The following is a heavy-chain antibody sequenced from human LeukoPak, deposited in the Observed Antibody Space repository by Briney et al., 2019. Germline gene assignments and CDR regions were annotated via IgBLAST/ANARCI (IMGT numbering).Heavy chain of an antibody. CDR2: INPNSGGT. V-gene: IGHV1-2*02. CDR3: ASGGSSSLYFQH. J-gene: IGHJ1*01. Sequence: ASVKVSCKASGGTFSSYAISWVRQAPGQGLEWMGWINPNSGGTNYAQKFQGRVTMTRDTSISTAYMELSRLRSDDTAVYYCASGGSSSLYFQHWGQGTLVTVSS. CDR1: GGTFSSYA. D-gene: IGHD6-6*01.